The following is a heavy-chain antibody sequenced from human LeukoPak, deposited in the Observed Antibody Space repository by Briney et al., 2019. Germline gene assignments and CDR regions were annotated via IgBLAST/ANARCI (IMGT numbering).Heavy chain of an antibody. CDR3: ARRRVEKATIMEGNWFDP. Sequence: KPSETLSLTCAVYGGSFSGYYWSWIRQPPGKGLEWIGEINHSGSTNYNPSLKSRVTISVDTSKNQFSLKLSSVTAADTAVYYCARRRVEKATIMEGNWFDPWGQGTLVTVSS. CDR2: INHSGST. V-gene: IGHV4-34*01. J-gene: IGHJ5*02. D-gene: IGHD5-24*01. CDR1: GGSFSGYY.